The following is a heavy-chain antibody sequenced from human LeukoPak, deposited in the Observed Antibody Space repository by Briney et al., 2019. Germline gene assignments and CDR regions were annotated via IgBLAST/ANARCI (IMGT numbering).Heavy chain of an antibody. CDR2: INPNSGGT. V-gene: IGHV1-2*02. CDR3: ARDQSSGWYHFDY. Sequence: ASVKVSCEASGYTFTSYYMHWVRQAPGQGLEWMGWINPNSGGTNYAQKFQGRVTMTRDTSISTAYMELSRLRSDDTAVYYCARDQSSGWYHFDYWGQGTLVTVSS. D-gene: IGHD6-19*01. CDR1: GYTFTSYY. J-gene: IGHJ4*02.